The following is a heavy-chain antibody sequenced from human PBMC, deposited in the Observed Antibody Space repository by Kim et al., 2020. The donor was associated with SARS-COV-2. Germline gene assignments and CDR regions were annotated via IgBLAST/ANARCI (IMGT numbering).Heavy chain of an antibody. CDR3: ASGFRYEF. D-gene: IGHD5-18*01. CDR1: GLSVSRYY. Sequence: GGSLRLSCAASGLSVSRYYMRWVRQAPGKGLEWVSLIYGGGATYYADSVKGRFTITRDNSKNTIFLQMNSLGAGDTAIYYCASGFRYEFWGQGTLVTVSS. J-gene: IGHJ4*02. CDR2: IYGGGAT. V-gene: IGHV3-53*01.